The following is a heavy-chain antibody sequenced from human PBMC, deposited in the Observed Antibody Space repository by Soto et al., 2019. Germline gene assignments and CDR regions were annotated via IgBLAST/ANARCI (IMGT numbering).Heavy chain of an antibody. D-gene: IGHD3-3*01. CDR2: ISSSGSTI. Sequence: GGSLRLSCAASGFTFSDYYMSWIRQAPGKGLEWVSYISSSGSTIYYADSVKGRFTISRDNAKNSLYLQMNSLRAEDKSVYYCSRDLSMTIFGVVIIGPPDYWGQGTLVTVSS. J-gene: IGHJ4*02. CDR3: SRDLSMTIFGVVIIGPPDY. V-gene: IGHV3-11*01. CDR1: GFTFSDYY.